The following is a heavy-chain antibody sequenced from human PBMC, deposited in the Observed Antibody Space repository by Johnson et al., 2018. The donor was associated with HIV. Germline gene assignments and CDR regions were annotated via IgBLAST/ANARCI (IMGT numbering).Heavy chain of an antibody. CDR3: SRVHPAVAGNDAFDI. J-gene: IGHJ3*02. D-gene: IGHD6-19*01. Sequence: QVQLVESGGGLVQPGGSLRLSCAASGFTVSSNYMRWVRQAPGKGLEWVAVISYDGSNKYYADSVKGRFTISRDNSKNTLYLQMNSLRAEDTAVYYCSRVHPAVAGNDAFDIWGQGTMVTVSS. CDR1: GFTVSSNY. V-gene: IGHV3-30-3*01. CDR2: ISYDGSNK.